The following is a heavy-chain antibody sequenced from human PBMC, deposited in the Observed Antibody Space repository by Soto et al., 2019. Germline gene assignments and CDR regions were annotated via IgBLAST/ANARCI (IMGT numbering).Heavy chain of an antibody. CDR2: TYPNDFRV. J-gene: IGHJ5*02. CDR3: ARGNVENWFGP. CDR1: GYSFSSYW. V-gene: IGHV5-51*01. Sequence: GESLKISCQTSGYSFSSYWIVWVRQMPGKGLEWMGITYPNDFRVKYNPSVQGQVTMSVDRTISTAYLQWSSLRASDTAVYFGARGNVENWFGPWGQGTPVTVSS.